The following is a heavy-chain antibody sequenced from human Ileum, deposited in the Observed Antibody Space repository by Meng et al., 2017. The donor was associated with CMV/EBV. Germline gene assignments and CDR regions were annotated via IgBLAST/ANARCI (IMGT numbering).Heavy chain of an antibody. D-gene: IGHD3-16*01. J-gene: IGHJ6*02. CDR3: ANAARLGSYSVDV. CDR1: GYTFTNHN. Sequence: ASVKVSCKASGYTFTNHNMHWVRQAPGQGLEWVGYINPNSGATKSAQTFQGRVNMTTDTSITTAYMELSRLTSDNTAVYFCANAARLGSYSVDVWGQGTVVTVSS. V-gene: IGHV1-2*02. CDR2: INPNSGAT.